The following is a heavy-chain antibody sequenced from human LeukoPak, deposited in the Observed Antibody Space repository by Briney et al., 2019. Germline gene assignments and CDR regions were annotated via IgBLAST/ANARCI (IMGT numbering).Heavy chain of an antibody. V-gene: IGHV5-51*01. Sequence: GESLKISCKGSGYSFTNYWIGWVRQTPGKGLEWMGIMYPGDSDTKYSPSFQGQVTISADKSISTAYLQWSSLKASDTAMYYCARPVVSTARDSFDMWGQGTMVTVST. D-gene: IGHD3-22*01. J-gene: IGHJ3*02. CDR1: GYSFTNYW. CDR2: MYPGDSDT. CDR3: ARPVVSTARDSFDM.